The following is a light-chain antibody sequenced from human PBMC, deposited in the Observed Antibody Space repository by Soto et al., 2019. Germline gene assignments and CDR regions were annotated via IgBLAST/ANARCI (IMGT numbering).Light chain of an antibody. CDR1: QSISSW. V-gene: IGKV1-5*03. Sequence: DIQMTQSASTLSESVGDRVTITCRASQSISSWLAWYQQKPGRAPKLLIYKASTLESGVPSRFSGSGSGTEFTLTIGSLQPDDFATYYCQQYNSYSPTFGRGTKVDIK. CDR2: KAS. J-gene: IGKJ1*01. CDR3: QQYNSYSPT.